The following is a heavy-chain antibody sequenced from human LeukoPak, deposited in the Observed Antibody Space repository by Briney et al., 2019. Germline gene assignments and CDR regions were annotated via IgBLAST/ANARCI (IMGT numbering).Heavy chain of an antibody. V-gene: IGHV4-34*01. Sequence: PSETLSLTCAVYGGSFSGYYWSWIRQPPGKGLERIGEINHSGSTNYNPSLKSRVTISVDTSKNQFSLKLSSVTAADTAVYYCARHGRFEPRYCSSTSCPMRAFDIWGQGTMVTVSS. J-gene: IGHJ3*02. D-gene: IGHD2-2*01. CDR3: ARHGRFEPRYCSSTSCPMRAFDI. CDR1: GGSFSGYY. CDR2: INHSGST.